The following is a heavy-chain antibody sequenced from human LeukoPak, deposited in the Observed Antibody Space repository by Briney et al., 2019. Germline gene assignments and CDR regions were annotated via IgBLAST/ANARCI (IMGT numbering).Heavy chain of an antibody. CDR3: ARDGIAVAGPSDY. CDR1: GFTVSSNY. V-gene: IGHV3-66*01. J-gene: IGHJ4*02. D-gene: IGHD6-19*01. Sequence: GGSLRLSCAASGFTVSSNYMSWVRQAPGKGLEWVSVIYSGGSTYYADSVKGRFTISRDNSKNTLYLQMNSLRAEDTAVYYCARDGIAVAGPSDYWGQGTLVTVSS. CDR2: IYSGGST.